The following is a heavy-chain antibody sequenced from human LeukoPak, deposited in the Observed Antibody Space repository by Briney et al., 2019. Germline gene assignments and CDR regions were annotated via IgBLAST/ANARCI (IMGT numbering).Heavy chain of an antibody. V-gene: IGHV3-21*01. CDR3: ARAEDSAAGTVDLDY. D-gene: IGHD6-13*01. J-gene: IGHJ4*02. CDR1: EFTFSSYS. CDR2: ISSSSSYI. Sequence: PGGSLRPSCAASEFTFSSYSMNWVRQAPGKGLEWVSSISSSSSYIYYADSVKGRFTISRDNAKNSLYLQMNSLRAEDTAVYYCARAEDSAAGTVDLDYWGQGTLVTVSS.